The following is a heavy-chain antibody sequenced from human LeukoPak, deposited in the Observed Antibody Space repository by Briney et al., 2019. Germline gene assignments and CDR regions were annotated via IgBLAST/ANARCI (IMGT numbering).Heavy chain of an antibody. J-gene: IGHJ4*02. CDR2: IDNGGNT. V-gene: IGHV3-53*01. Sequence: PGGSLRLSCAASGFTVSDNYMSWVRQAPGKGLEWVSVIDNGGNTYYADSVKGRFTISRDNSKNTLYLQMNSLRAEDTAVYHCARDGSARSLGNWGQGTLVSVSS. CDR3: ARDGSARSLGN. CDR1: GFTVSDNY. D-gene: IGHD6-6*01.